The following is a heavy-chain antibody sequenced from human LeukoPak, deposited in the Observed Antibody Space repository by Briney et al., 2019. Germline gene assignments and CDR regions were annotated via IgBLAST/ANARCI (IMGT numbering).Heavy chain of an antibody. Sequence: GGSLRLSCAASGFTFTTYTMGWVRQIPGKGLEWFSAINVNADSTYYADSVKGRFTISRDNSKNTLYLQMNSLTAEDTAVYYCAKGSSGGWPYYFDYWGQETLVTVSS. CDR1: GFTFTTYT. J-gene: IGHJ4*02. V-gene: IGHV3-23*01. CDR2: INVNADST. CDR3: AKGSSGGWPYYFDY. D-gene: IGHD6-19*01.